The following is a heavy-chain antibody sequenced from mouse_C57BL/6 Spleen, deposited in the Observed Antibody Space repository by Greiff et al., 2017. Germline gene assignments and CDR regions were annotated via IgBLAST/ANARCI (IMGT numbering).Heavy chain of an antibody. D-gene: IGHD1-1*01. CDR1: GYTFTDYY. CDR2: INPYNGGT. Sequence: VQLQQSGPVLVKPGASVKMSCKASGYTFTDYYMNWVKQSHGKSLEWIGVINPYNGGTSYNQKFKGKATLTVDKSSSTAYMELNSLTSEDSAVYYCARGLQYGRILWYFDVWGTGTTVTVSS. J-gene: IGHJ1*03. V-gene: IGHV1-19*01. CDR3: ARGLQYGRILWYFDV.